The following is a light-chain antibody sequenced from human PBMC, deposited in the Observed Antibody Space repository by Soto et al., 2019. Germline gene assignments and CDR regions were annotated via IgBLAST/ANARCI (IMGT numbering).Light chain of an antibody. CDR1: NIGSKR. Sequence: SYELTQTPSVSVAPGETARIPCGGNNIGSKRVHWYQQKAGQAHVLVIHYDSARPSGIPERFSGSNSGNTATLTISRVEAGDEVGDYCQVGHSDSDHPGVLVGGTQVTLL. CDR2: YDS. J-gene: IGLJ2*01. V-gene: IGLV3-21*04. CDR3: QVGHSDSDHPGV.